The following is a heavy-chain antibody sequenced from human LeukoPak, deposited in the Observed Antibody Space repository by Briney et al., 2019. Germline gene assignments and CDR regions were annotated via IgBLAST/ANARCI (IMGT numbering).Heavy chain of an antibody. D-gene: IGHD6-13*01. Sequence: SETLSLTCIVSGGSISSGCYSWSWIRQPPGKGLEWIGYIYHSGSTYYNPSLKSRVTISVDRSKNQFSLKLSSVTAADTAVYYCARDQDNGSSLDVWGQGTTVTVSS. V-gene: IGHV4-30-2*01. CDR1: GGSISSGCYS. CDR3: ARDQDNGSSLDV. J-gene: IGHJ6*02. CDR2: IYHSGST.